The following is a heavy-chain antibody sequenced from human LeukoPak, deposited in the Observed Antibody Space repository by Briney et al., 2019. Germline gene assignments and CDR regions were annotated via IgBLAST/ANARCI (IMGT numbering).Heavy chain of an antibody. CDR1: GGSISSGGYY. D-gene: IGHD1-7*01. CDR2: IYYSGST. V-gene: IGHV4-31*03. J-gene: IGHJ5*02. CDR3: ARGWVTGTTCWFDP. Sequence: SETLSLTCTVSGGSISSGGYYWSWIRQHPGKGLEWIGYIYYSGSTYYNPSLKSRVTISVDTSKNQFSLKLSSVTAADTAVYYCARGWVTGTTCWFDPWAREPWSPSPQ.